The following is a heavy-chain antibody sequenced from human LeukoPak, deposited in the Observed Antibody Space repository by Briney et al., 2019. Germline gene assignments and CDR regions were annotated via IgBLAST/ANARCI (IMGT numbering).Heavy chain of an antibody. D-gene: IGHD3-10*01. CDR3: ARGVSNLDY. CDR2: IYSSGST. Sequence: SETLSLTCTVSGGSISSYFWTWIRQPAGKGLEWIGRIYSSGSTNYNPSLKSRLTMSVDTSKNQFSLKLTAVTAADTAVYYCARGVSNLDYWGQGTLVTVSS. V-gene: IGHV4-4*07. CDR1: GGSISSYF. J-gene: IGHJ4*02.